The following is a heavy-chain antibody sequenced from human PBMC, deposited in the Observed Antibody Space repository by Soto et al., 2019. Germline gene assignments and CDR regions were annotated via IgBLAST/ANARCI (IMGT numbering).Heavy chain of an antibody. V-gene: IGHV3-23*01. J-gene: IGHJ4*02. D-gene: IGHD6-13*01. CDR2: INPSGDST. CDR3: AKVDVSTAGSFDY. Sequence: GGSLRLSCVASGFTFSGHGLSWVRQAPGKGLEWVSTINPSGDSTFYADSVKGRFTISRDNSKNTVYLQMNSLSVGDTAVYLCAKVDVSTAGSFDYWVQGALVTVSS. CDR1: GFTFSGHG.